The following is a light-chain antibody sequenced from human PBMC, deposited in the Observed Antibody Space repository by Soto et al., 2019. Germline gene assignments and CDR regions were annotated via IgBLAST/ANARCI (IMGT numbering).Light chain of an antibody. Sequence: EIVMTQSPATLSVSPGERATLSCRASQSVSSNLAWYQQKPGQAPRLLIYGASTRATGIPARFSGSGSGTEFTLTISSLQSEDVAVYYCQQYNNGPALTFGGGPKLDIK. V-gene: IGKV3-15*01. CDR3: QQYNNGPALT. CDR1: QSVSSN. CDR2: GAS. J-gene: IGKJ4*01.